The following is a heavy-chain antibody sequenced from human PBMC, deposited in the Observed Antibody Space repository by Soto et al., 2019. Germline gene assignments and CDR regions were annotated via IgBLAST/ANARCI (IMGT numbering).Heavy chain of an antibody. J-gene: IGHJ4*02. V-gene: IGHV3-11*05. D-gene: IGHD3-10*01. Sequence: QVQLVESGGGLVKPGGSLRLSCAASGFTFSDYYMSWIRQAPGKGLEWVSYISSSSSYTNYADSVKGRFTISRDNAKNSLYLQMNSLRAEDTAVYYCARGLVRGNKCDYWGQGTLVTVSS. CDR3: ARGLVRGNKCDY. CDR1: GFTFSDYY. CDR2: ISSSSSYT.